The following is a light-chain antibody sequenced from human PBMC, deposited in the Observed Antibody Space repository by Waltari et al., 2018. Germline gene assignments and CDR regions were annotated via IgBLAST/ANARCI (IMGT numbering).Light chain of an antibody. CDR1: QSVLSSSDSRNY. CDR3: QQYFSLPWT. J-gene: IGKJ1*01. CDR2: WAS. V-gene: IGKV4-1*01. Sequence: DIVMTQSPESLPLSLGERATINCKSTQSVLSSSDSRNYLAWYQQRPGQSPKLLIYWASTREFGFPDRFTGSGSGTDFTLTISSLQAEDVAVYYCQQYFSLPWTFGQGTKVEL.